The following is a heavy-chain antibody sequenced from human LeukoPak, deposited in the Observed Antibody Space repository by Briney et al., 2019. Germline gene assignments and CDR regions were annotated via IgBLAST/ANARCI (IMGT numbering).Heavy chain of an antibody. D-gene: IGHD3-3*01. V-gene: IGHV3-7*01. CDR3: ARDSDFWSGYYTGINWFDP. CDR1: GFTFSSYW. CDR2: IKQDGSEK. J-gene: IGHJ5*02. Sequence: GGSLRLSCAASGFTFSSYWMSWVRQAPGKGLEWVANIKQDGSEKYYVDSVKGRFTISRDNAKNSLYLQMNSLRAEDTAVYYCARDSDFWSGYYTGINWFDPWGQGTLVTVSS.